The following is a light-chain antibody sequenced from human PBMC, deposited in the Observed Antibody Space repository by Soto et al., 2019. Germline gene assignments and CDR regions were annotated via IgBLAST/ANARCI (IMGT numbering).Light chain of an antibody. J-gene: IGKJ1*01. CDR3: QQYNKWPRT. CDR1: QSVSSN. CDR2: GAS. V-gene: IGKV3-15*01. Sequence: ETVMTQSAATLSVSPGERATLSCRASQSVSSNLAWYQQKPGQAPRLLIYGASTRVTGIPARFSGSGSGTEFTLTISSLQSEDFAVYYCQQYNKWPRTFGQGTKVDIK.